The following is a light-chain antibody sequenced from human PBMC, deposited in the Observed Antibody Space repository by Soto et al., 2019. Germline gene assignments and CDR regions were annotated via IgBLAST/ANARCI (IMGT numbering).Light chain of an antibody. V-gene: IGKV1-39*01. J-gene: IGKJ1*01. Sequence: DLQLTQSLSALDASVGARVTIACRASQSISNYLDWYQVKPGKAPKLLIYAASILQGGVPPRFSGRGSGTEFTLTISSLQTEDFATYYCHQNYNVPPWTFGQGTKVDIK. CDR1: QSISNY. CDR2: AAS. CDR3: HQNYNVPPWT.